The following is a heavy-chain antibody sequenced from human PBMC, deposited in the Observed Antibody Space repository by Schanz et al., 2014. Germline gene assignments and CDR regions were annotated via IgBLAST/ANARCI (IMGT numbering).Heavy chain of an antibody. CDR1: GFTFHTYD. CDR3: ARENSGGSTPAVTYYIDV. Sequence: VHLEESGGGVVQPGRSLRLSCAASGFTFHTYDMHWVRQAPGKGLEWVAQISHDGHRDFYADSVKGRFTVSRDNNWKTLSLQMNSLRSDETAIYHDARENSGGSTPAVTYYIDVWGKGTTVTVSS. V-gene: IGHV3-30-3*01. CDR2: ISHDGHRD. D-gene: IGHD2-15*01. J-gene: IGHJ6*03.